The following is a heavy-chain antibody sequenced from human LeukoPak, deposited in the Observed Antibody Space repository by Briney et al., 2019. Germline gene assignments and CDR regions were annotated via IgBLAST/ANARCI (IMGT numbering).Heavy chain of an antibody. J-gene: IGHJ5*02. CDR2: IKEDGSEK. D-gene: IGHD6-19*01. CDR3: ARGMAVAANWFDP. CDR1: GFTFSSSW. V-gene: IGHV3-7*05. Sequence: GGSLRLSCAASGFTFSSSWMSWVRQAPGKGLERVATIKEDGSEKYYVDSVKGRFTISRDNAKNSLYLQMNSLRAEDTAVYYCARGMAVAANWFDPWGQGTLVTVSS.